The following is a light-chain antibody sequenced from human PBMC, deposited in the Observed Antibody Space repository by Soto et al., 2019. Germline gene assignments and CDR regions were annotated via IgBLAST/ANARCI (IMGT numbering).Light chain of an antibody. J-gene: IGKJ1*01. CDR1: QSISSNY. V-gene: IGKV3-20*01. Sequence: EIVLTQSPGTLSLSPRERATLSCRASQSISSNYLAWYQQKPGQAPRLLIYGASSRATGIPDRFSGSGSGTDFTLTISRLEPEDSAIYYCQQYGSWTFGQGTKVEIK. CDR3: QQYGSWT. CDR2: GAS.